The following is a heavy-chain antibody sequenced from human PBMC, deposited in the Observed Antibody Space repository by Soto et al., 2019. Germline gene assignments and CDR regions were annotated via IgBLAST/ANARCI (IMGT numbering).Heavy chain of an antibody. D-gene: IGHD3-3*01. CDR3: ARDYDFWSGPLGRRFDP. V-gene: IGHV3-48*01. CDR2: ISSSSSTI. Sequence: PGGSLRLSCAASGFTFSSYSMNWVRQAPGKGLEWVSYISSSSSTIYYADSVKGRFTISRDNAKNSLYLQMNSLRAEDTAVYYCARDYDFWSGPLGRRFDPWGQGTLVTVSS. CDR1: GFTFSSYS. J-gene: IGHJ5*02.